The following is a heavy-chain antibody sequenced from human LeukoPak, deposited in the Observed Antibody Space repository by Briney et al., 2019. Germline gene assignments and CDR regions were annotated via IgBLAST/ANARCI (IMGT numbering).Heavy chain of an antibody. CDR1: GFTFSSYS. CDR3: ARDESLVRGAAFDY. D-gene: IGHD3-10*01. Sequence: GGSLRLSCAASGFTFSSYSMNWVRQAPGKGLEWVSYISSSSNYINYADSVKGRFTISRDNAKNSLHLQMNSLRAEDTAVYYCARDESLVRGAAFDYWGQGTLVTVSS. V-gene: IGHV3-21*01. CDR2: ISSSSNYI. J-gene: IGHJ4*02.